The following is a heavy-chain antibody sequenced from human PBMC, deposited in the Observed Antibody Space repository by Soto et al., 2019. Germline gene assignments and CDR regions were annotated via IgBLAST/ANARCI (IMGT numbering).Heavy chain of an antibody. D-gene: IGHD1-1*01. J-gene: IGHJ4*02. V-gene: IGHV1-18*01. CDR2: ISVHNGYT. CDR3: ARLEHNFGPHDY. Sequence: QVQLAQSGAEVKKPGASVTVSCKASGYTFSTYGISRVRQAPGQGLEWVGWISVHNGYTKYATELQGRVTVTTDPSTSTAYMELRSLRSDDSAVYYCARLEHNFGPHDYWGQGTLVTVTS. CDR1: GYTFSTYG.